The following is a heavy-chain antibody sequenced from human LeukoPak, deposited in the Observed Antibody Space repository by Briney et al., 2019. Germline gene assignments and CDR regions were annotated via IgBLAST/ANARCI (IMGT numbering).Heavy chain of an antibody. CDR3: AKGRNDYKYYFDY. J-gene: IGHJ4*02. V-gene: IGHV3-23*01. CDR1: GFTFSSYA. D-gene: IGHD5-24*01. Sequence: GGSLRLSCAASGFTFSSYAMSWVRQAPGKGLEWVSLISASGGSTYYADSVKGRFTISRDNSKNTLYLQMSSLRAEDTAVYYCAKGRNDYKYYFDYWGQGALVTVSS. CDR2: ISASGGST.